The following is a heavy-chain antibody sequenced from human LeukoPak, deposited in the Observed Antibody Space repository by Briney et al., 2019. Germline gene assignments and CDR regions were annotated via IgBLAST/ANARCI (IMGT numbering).Heavy chain of an antibody. D-gene: IGHD2-15*01. J-gene: IGHJ4*02. Sequence: PGRSLRLSCAASGFTFSSYGMHWDRPAPGKGLEWVAVIWYDGSNKYYTDSVKGRFTISRDNSKNTLYLQMNSLRAEDTAVYYCARGQYSPDYWGQGTLVTVSS. CDR3: ARGQYSPDY. CDR2: IWYDGSNK. CDR1: GFTFSSYG. V-gene: IGHV3-33*01.